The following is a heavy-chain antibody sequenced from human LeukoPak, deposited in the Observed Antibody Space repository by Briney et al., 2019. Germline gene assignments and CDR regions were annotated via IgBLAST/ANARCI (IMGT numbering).Heavy chain of an antibody. CDR3: ARERLAGDAFDI. D-gene: IGHD6-25*01. CDR1: GGTFSSYA. J-gene: IGHJ3*02. Sequence: SVKVSCKASGGTFSSYAISWVRQAPGQGLEWMGRIIPIFATANYPQKFQGRVTINTDESTSAAYMDLSSLRSEDTAVYYCARERLAGDAFDIWGQGTMVAVS. V-gene: IGHV1-69*05. CDR2: IIPIFATA.